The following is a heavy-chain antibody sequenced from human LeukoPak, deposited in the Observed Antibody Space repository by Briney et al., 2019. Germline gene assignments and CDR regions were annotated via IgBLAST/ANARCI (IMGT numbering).Heavy chain of an antibody. Sequence: PSETLSLTCSVSGGSISSGGYSWSWIRQPPGKGLEWIGYIYHSGSTYYNPSLKSRVTISVDRSKNQFSLKLSSVTAADTAVYYCARRWFGELGWFDPWGQGTLVTVSS. V-gene: IGHV4-30-2*01. CDR2: IYHSGST. J-gene: IGHJ5*02. CDR1: GGSISSGGYS. D-gene: IGHD3-10*01. CDR3: ARRWFGELGWFDP.